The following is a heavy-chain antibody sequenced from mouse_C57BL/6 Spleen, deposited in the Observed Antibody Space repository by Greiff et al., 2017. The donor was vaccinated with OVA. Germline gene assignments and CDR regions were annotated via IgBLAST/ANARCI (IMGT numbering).Heavy chain of an antibody. CDR3: ARLSYYGSSYAMDY. CDR1: GYTFTSYW. CDR2: IHPNSGST. J-gene: IGHJ4*01. D-gene: IGHD1-1*01. Sequence: QVQLQQPGAELVKPGASVKLSCKASGYTFTSYWMHWVKQRPGQGLEWIGMIHPNSGSTNYNEKFKSKATLTVDKSSSTAYMQLGSLTSEDSAVYYCARLSYYGSSYAMDYWGQGTSVTVSS. V-gene: IGHV1-64*01.